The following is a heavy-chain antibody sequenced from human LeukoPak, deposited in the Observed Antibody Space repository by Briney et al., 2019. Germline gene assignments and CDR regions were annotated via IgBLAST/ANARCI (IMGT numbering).Heavy chain of an antibody. CDR2: IKPNSGGT. V-gene: IGHV1-2*02. D-gene: IGHD2-15*01. Sequence: ASVNVSCKASGYTFTGYYMHWVRQAPGQGLEWMGWIKPNSGGTNYAQKFQGRVTMTRDTSISTAYMELSRLRSDDTAVYYCAREDVVVVAATLDYWGQGTLVTVSS. J-gene: IGHJ4*02. CDR1: GYTFTGYY. CDR3: AREDVVVVAATLDY.